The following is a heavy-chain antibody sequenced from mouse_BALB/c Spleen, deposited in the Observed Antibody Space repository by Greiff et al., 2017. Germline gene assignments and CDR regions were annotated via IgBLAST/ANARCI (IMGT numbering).Heavy chain of an antibody. D-gene: IGHD2-14*01. V-gene: IGHV5-17*02. Sequence: EVNVVESGGGLVQPGGSRKLSCAASGFTFSSFGMHWVRQAPEKGLEWVAYISSGSSTIYYADTVKGRFTISRDNPKNTLFLQMTSLRSEDTAMYYCARSAYYRYPFDYWGQGTTLTVSS. CDR3: ARSAYYRYPFDY. CDR2: ISSGSSTI. CDR1: GFTFSSFG. J-gene: IGHJ2*01.